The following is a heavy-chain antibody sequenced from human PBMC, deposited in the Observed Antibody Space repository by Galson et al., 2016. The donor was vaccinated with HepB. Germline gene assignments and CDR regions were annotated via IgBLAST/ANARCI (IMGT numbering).Heavy chain of an antibody. J-gene: IGHJ4*02. D-gene: IGHD2-15*01. CDR2: TYYRSACLD. CDR3: TRERRYCSDGSCYSFDY. Sequence: CAIFGYSVSSNSATWNWIRQSPSRGLEWLGRTYYRSACLDDYEIAVKSRISINPDTSKNRSTLHLSSWHPEDTAVYYCTRERRYCSDGSCYSFDYWGLGILVTVSS. CDR1: GYSVSSNSAT. V-gene: IGHV6-1*01.